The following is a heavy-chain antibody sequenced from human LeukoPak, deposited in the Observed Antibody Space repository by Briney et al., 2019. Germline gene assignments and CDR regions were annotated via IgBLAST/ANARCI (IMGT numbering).Heavy chain of an antibody. CDR1: ENTFTNYY. Sequence: ASVKVSCKASENTFTNYYMHWVRQAPGQGLEWLGLINPNGDRTAYAQNFQGRVTMTRDTSTTTFYLELSSLRSEDTAVYYCARDMSTRVTPISNALDVWGQGTMVIVSS. D-gene: IGHD4-23*01. CDR2: INPNGDRT. J-gene: IGHJ3*01. CDR3: ARDMSTRVTPISNALDV. V-gene: IGHV1-46*01.